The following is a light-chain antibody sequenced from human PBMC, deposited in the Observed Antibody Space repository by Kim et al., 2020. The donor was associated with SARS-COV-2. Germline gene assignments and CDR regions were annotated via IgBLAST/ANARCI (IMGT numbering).Light chain of an antibody. J-gene: IGKJ1*01. V-gene: IGKV1-5*01. CDR2: DAS. CDR3: KQYNSYK. Sequence: DIQMTQFPSTLSASVGDSVTITCRASQTIRSWLAWYQQKPGKAPKLLIYDASRLESGVPSRFAGSGSGTEFTLTISSLQPDDFATYHCKQYNSYKFGQGTKVDI. CDR1: QTIRSW.